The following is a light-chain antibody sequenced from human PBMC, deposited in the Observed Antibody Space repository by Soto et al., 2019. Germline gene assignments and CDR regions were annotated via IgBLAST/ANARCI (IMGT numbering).Light chain of an antibody. CDR2: DNN. Sequence: SVLTQPPSGSAAPGQKVTISCSGSSSNIGNNYVSWYQQLPGTAPKLLIYDNNKRPSGIPDRFSGSKSGTSATLGITGLQTGDEADHYCGTWDSSLSAFYVFGTGTKVTVL. J-gene: IGLJ1*01. CDR1: SSNIGNNY. V-gene: IGLV1-51*01. CDR3: GTWDSSLSAFYV.